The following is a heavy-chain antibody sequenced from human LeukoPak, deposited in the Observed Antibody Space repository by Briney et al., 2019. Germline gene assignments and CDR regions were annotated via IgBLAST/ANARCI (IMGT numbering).Heavy chain of an antibody. CDR3: ASCSGIPDVAY. D-gene: IGHD2-15*01. J-gene: IGHJ4*02. CDR2: IIPIFGTA. CDR1: GGTFTSYA. Sequence: SVKVSCKASGGTFTSYAISGVRQAPGQGLEWMGRIIPIFGTANYAQKFQGRVTITTDESTSTAYLELSSLRSEDTAVYYCASCSGIPDVAYWGQGTLVTVSS. V-gene: IGHV1-69*05.